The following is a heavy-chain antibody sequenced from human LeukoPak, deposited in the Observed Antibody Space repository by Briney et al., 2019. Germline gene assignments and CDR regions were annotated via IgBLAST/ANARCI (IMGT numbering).Heavy chain of an antibody. Sequence: PGGSLRLSCAASGFTLSNHAMHWVRRATGKGLEWVSAIGTAGDTFYPGSVKGRFTISRENAKNSLYLQMGSLRAEDTAVYYCARQMTPHGNFDYWGQGTLVTVSS. V-gene: IGHV3-13*01. J-gene: IGHJ4*02. CDR1: GFTLSNHA. CDR3: ARQMTPHGNFDY. D-gene: IGHD1-26*01. CDR2: IGTAGDT.